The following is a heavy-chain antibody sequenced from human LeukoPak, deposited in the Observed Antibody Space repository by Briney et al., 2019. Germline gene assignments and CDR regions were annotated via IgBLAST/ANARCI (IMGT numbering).Heavy chain of an antibody. Sequence: SETLSLTCTVSGGSISSSSYYWGWIRQPPGKGLEWIGSIYYSGSTNYNPSLKSRVTISVDTSKNQFSLKLSSVTAADTAVYYCARVSIAVAGTGDYYYYYMDVWGKGTTVTVSS. CDR2: IYYSGST. J-gene: IGHJ6*03. D-gene: IGHD6-19*01. V-gene: IGHV4-39*07. CDR1: GGSISSSSYY. CDR3: ARVSIAVAGTGDYYYYYMDV.